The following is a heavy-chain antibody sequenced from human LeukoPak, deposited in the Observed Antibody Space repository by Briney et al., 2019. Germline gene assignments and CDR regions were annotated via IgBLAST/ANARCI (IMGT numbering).Heavy chain of an antibody. CDR2: ISSDGTTI. V-gene: IGHV3-48*03. J-gene: IGHJ4*02. CDR1: GFTFSSYE. Sequence: GGSLRLSCAASGFTFSSYEMNWVRQAPGKGLEWVSHISSDGTTIYYADSVKGRFTISRDNVKNSLYLQVNSLSAEDTGIYYCARVKGSGWYEVDYWGQGTLVTVSS. CDR3: ARVKGSGWYEVDY. D-gene: IGHD6-19*01.